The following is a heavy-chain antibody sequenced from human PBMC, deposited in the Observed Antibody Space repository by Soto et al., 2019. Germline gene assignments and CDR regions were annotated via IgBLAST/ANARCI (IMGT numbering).Heavy chain of an antibody. CDR3: AKDGGYSSGWYLDV. J-gene: IGHJ6*02. V-gene: IGHV3-43*01. Sequence: GGSLRLSCAASGFTFDDYTMHWVRQAPGKGLEWVSLISWDGCSTYYADSVKGRFTISRDNSKNSLYLQMNSLRTEDTALYYCAKDGGYSSGWYLDVWGQGTTVTVSS. CDR2: ISWDGCST. CDR1: GFTFDDYT. D-gene: IGHD6-19*01.